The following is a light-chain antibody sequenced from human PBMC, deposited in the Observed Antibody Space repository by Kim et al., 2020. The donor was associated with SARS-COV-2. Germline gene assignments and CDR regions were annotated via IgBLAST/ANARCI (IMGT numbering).Light chain of an antibody. CDR1: QVIRNY. Sequence: EDRVTITSRASQVIRNYLAWYQQNPGTVPKLLIYGTSTLQSGVPSRFSGSGSGTDFTLTISSLQPEDVATYYCQKYSSGPPSSFTFGGGTKVDIK. J-gene: IGKJ4*01. CDR2: GTS. CDR3: QKYSSGPPSSFT. V-gene: IGKV1-27*01.